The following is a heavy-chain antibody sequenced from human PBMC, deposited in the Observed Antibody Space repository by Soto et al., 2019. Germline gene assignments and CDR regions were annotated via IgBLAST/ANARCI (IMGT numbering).Heavy chain of an antibody. CDR3: AKFEAGASGPVDS. J-gene: IGHJ4*02. Sequence: PGGSLRLSCTASGFRFSSCAMGWIRQAPGKGLEWVSGISGGGKNTYYGDSVKGRSAISRDNSKNTLYLQMNSLRVEDTALYYCAKFEAGASGPVDSWGQGTLVTVSS. CDR2: ISGGGKNT. D-gene: IGHD6-13*01. CDR1: GFRFSSCA. V-gene: IGHV3-23*01.